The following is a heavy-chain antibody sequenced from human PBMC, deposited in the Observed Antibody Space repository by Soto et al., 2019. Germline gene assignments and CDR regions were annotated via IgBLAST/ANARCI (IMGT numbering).Heavy chain of an antibody. D-gene: IGHD5-12*01. CDR2: IWYDGSNK. CDR3: ARGTPYGGHGLGYFDY. J-gene: IGHJ4*02. Sequence: GGSLRLSCAASGFTFSSYGMHWVRQAPGKGLEWVAVIWYDGSNKYYADSVKGRFTISRDNSKNTLYLQMNSLRAEDTAVYYCARGTPYGGHGLGYFDYWGQGTLVTVSS. CDR1: GFTFSSYG. V-gene: IGHV3-33*01.